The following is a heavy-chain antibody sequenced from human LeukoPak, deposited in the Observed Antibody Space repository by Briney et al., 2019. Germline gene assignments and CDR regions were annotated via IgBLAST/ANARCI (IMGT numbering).Heavy chain of an antibody. CDR1: GYTFTSYY. CDR2: INPSGGST. V-gene: IGHV1-46*01. D-gene: IGHD5-12*01. CDR3: ARLLPPGSGSGYDRGDY. J-gene: IGHJ4*02. Sequence: ASVKVSCKASGYTFTSYYMHWVRQAPGQGLEWMGIINPSGGSTSYAQKFQGRVTMTRDTSTSTVYMELSSLRSEDTAVYYCARLLPPGSGSGYDRGDYWGQGTLVTVSS.